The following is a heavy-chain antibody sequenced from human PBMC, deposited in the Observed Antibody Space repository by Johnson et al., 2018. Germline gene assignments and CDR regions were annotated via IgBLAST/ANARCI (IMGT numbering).Heavy chain of an antibody. CDR2: MNPNSGNT. CDR3: ASTTPTWEEAFDI. J-gene: IGHJ3*02. CDR1: GYTFTSYD. V-gene: IGHV1-8*01. Sequence: VQLLESGAEVKKPGASVKVSCKASGYTFTSYDINWVRQATGQGLEWMGWMNPNSGNTGYAQKFQGRVTMTRNTSISTAYMELSSLGSEDQAVYYCASTTPTWEEAFDIWGQGKMVTVSS. D-gene: IGHD1-1*01.